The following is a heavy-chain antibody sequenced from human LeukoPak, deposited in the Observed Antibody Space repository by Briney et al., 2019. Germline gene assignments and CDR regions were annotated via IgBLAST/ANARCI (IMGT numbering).Heavy chain of an antibody. Sequence: GASVKVSCKASGYTFTGYYMHWVRQAPGQGLEWMGWINPNSGGTNYAQKFQGRVTMTRDTSISTAYMELSRLRSDDTAVYYCARDQVGVGMATIGGWQEKDYWGQGTLVTVSS. CDR3: ARDQVGVGMATIGGWQEKDY. CDR2: INPNSGGT. CDR1: GYTFTGYY. V-gene: IGHV1-2*02. J-gene: IGHJ4*02. D-gene: IGHD5-24*01.